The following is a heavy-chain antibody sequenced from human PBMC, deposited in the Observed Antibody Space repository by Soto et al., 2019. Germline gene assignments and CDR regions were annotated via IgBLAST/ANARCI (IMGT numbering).Heavy chain of an antibody. D-gene: IGHD6-13*01. CDR1: GGTFSSYA. J-gene: IGHJ4*02. CDR3: ARGRIAAAGPFDY. CDR2: IIPIFGTA. V-gene: IGHV1-69*12. Sequence: QVQLVQSGAEAKKPGSSVTVSCKASGGTFSSYAISWVRQAPGQGLEWTGGIIPIFGTANYAPKFQGRVTITADESTSTAYMELSSLRSEDTAVYYCARGRIAAAGPFDYWGQGTLVTVSS.